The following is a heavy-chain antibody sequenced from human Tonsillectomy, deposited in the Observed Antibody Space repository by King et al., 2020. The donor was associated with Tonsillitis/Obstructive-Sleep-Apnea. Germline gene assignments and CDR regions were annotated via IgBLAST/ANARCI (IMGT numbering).Heavy chain of an antibody. CDR1: GFTFDDYA. J-gene: IGHJ4*02. D-gene: IGHD3/OR15-3a*01. V-gene: IGHV3-9*01. CDR2: ISWNSGSI. Sequence: VQLVESGGGLVQPGRSLRLSCAASGFTFDDYALHWVRQAPGKGLEWVSGISWNSGSIGYADSVKGRFTISRDNAKNSLYLQMNSLRAEDTALYYCAKDRARWLGRHFDYWGQGTLVTVSS. CDR3: AKDRARWLGRHFDY.